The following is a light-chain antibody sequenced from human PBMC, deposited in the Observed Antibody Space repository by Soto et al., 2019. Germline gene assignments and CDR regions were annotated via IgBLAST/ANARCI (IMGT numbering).Light chain of an antibody. CDR2: EVT. J-gene: IGLJ2*01. CDR3: GSKAGSNKHVV. CDR1: SSDIGASNS. Sequence: QSALTQPPSASGSPGQSVTISCAGSSSDIGASNSVSWYQQHPGKAPKLLISEVTKRPSGVPDRFSGSKSGNTASLTVSGLQADDEADYYCGSKAGSNKHVVFCGGTKLTVL. V-gene: IGLV2-8*01.